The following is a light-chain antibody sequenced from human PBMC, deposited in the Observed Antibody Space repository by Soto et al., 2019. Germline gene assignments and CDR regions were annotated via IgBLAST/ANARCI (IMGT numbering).Light chain of an antibody. J-gene: IGLJ7*01. Sequence: QSALTQPASVSGSPGQSIPISCIGTRSDVGSLNLVSWYQQHPGQAPKPMIYEVSKRPLGVSARFSASKSGNTASLTISGLQAEDEADYYCCSYGGSRAVFGGGTQLTVL. CDR1: RSDVGSLNL. V-gene: IGLV2-23*02. CDR3: CSYGGSRAV. CDR2: EVS.